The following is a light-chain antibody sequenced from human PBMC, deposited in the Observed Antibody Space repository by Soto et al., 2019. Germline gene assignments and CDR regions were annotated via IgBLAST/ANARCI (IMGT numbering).Light chain of an antibody. Sequence: QSVLTQPPSASGSPGQSVTISCTGTSGDVGGYNYVSWFQQHPGKAPKLMIYEVFKRPSGVPDRFTASKSGNTASLTVSGVQAEDEADYYCSSYAGSNNYVVFGGGTQLTVL. CDR3: SSYAGSNNYVV. CDR2: EVF. J-gene: IGLJ2*01. V-gene: IGLV2-8*01. CDR1: SGDVGGYNY.